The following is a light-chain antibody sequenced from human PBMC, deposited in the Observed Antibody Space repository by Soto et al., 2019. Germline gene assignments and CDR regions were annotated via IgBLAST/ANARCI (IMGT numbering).Light chain of an antibody. V-gene: IGLV1-44*01. Sequence: QSVLTQPPSASGTPGQRVTISCSGSSSNIGSNTVNWYQQLPGTAPKLLIYSNNQRPSGVPDRFSGSKSGTSAPLAISGLQSEDVADYYCAAWDDSLNGVVFGGGTKLTVL. CDR2: SNN. CDR1: SSNIGSNT. J-gene: IGLJ2*01. CDR3: AAWDDSLNGVV.